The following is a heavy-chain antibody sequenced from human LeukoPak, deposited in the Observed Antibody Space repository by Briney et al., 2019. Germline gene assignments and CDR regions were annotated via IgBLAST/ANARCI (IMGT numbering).Heavy chain of an antibody. D-gene: IGHD3-10*01. V-gene: IGHV4-59*01. J-gene: IGHJ4*02. CDR3: ATAGHYGSGSPTLDY. CDR1: GGSISSYY. Sequence: SETLSLTCTVSGGSISSYYWSWIRQPPGKGLEWIGYIYYSGSTNYNPSLKSRVTISVDTSKNQFSLKLSSVTAADTAVYYCATAGHYGSGSPTLDYWGQGTLVTVSS. CDR2: IYYSGST.